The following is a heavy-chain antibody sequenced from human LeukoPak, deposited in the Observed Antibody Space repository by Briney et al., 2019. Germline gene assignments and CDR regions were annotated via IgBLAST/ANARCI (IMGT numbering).Heavy chain of an antibody. D-gene: IGHD1-14*01. Sequence: QTGGSLRLSCAASGFTFSSYAMSWVRQAPGKGLEWVSAISGSGGSTYYADSVEGRFTISRDNSKNTLYLQMNGLRAEDTAVYYCAKLPGISGYYYYYGMDIWGKGTTVTVSS. CDR1: GFTFSSYA. CDR3: AKLPGISGYYYYYGMDI. J-gene: IGHJ6*04. V-gene: IGHV3-23*01. CDR2: ISGSGGST.